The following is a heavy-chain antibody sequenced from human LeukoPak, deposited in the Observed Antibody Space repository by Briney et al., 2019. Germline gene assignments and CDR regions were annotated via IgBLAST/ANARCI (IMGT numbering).Heavy chain of an antibody. J-gene: IGHJ6*03. Sequence: PGGSLRLSCAASGFTFSRYGMHWVRQAPAKGLEWVTAISYDGSNKYYADSAKGRFTISRDNSKNTLYVQMNSLRAEDTAVYYCAKEGYSRGYYSYYYMDVWGKGTAVTVSS. V-gene: IGHV3-30*04. CDR3: AKEGYSRGYYSYYYMDV. CDR1: GFTFSRYG. CDR2: ISYDGSNK. D-gene: IGHD6-13*01.